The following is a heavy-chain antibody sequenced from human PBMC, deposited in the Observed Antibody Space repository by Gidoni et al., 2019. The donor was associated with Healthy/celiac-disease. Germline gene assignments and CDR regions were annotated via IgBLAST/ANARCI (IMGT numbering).Heavy chain of an antibody. V-gene: IGHV3-33*01. D-gene: IGHD2-21*02. CDR2: IWYDGSNK. CDR1: GFTFRSYG. J-gene: IGHJ6*02. Sequence: QVQLVESGGGVVQPGRSLRLSCAASGFTFRSYGMHWVRQAPGKGLEWVAVIWYDGSNKYYADSVKGRFTISRDNSKNTLYLQMNSLRAEDTAVYYCARDWDPYCGGDCYHYYYYGMDVWGQGTTVTVSS. CDR3: ARDWDPYCGGDCYHYYYYGMDV.